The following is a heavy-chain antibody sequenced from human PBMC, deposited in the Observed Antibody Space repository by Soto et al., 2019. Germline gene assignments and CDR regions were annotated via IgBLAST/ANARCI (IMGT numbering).Heavy chain of an antibody. CDR3: ALITMVRGVIMGFDY. D-gene: IGHD3-10*01. CDR2: MNPNSGNT. V-gene: IGHV1-8*01. J-gene: IGHJ4*02. Sequence: QVQLVQSGAEVKKPGASVKVSCKASGYTFTSYDINWVRQATGQGLEWMGWMNPNSGNTGYAQKFQGRVTMTSNTSISTAYMELSSLISEDTAVYYCALITMVRGVIMGFDYWGQGTLVTVSS. CDR1: GYTFTSYD.